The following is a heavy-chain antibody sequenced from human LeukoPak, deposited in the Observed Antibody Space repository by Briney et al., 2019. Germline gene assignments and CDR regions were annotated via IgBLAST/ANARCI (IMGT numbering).Heavy chain of an antibody. CDR2: ILHDGSNK. Sequence: GGSLRLSCAASGFTFSSYAMHWVRQAPGKGLEWVAVILHDGSNKQYADSVKGRFTISRDNSKNTLYLQINSLRAEDTAVYYCAKTREPSGLSGFDIWGRGTMVTVSS. D-gene: IGHD1-14*01. CDR3: AKTREPSGLSGFDI. CDR1: GFTFSSYA. J-gene: IGHJ3*02. V-gene: IGHV3-30*18.